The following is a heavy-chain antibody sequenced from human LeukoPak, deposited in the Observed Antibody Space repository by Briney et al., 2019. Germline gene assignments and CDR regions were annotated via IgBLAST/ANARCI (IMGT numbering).Heavy chain of an antibody. Sequence: SETLSLTCTVSGGSITSSSHYWGWIRQPPGQGLQWIGLIYYDGSAYYNLSLKSRLTISIDTSKSQFSLQLSSVTAADTAVYYCARTAYTSGWEDYWGQGTLVTVSS. CDR3: ARTAYTSGWEDY. CDR2: IYYDGSA. J-gene: IGHJ4*02. D-gene: IGHD6-19*01. CDR1: GGSITSSSHY. V-gene: IGHV4-39*01.